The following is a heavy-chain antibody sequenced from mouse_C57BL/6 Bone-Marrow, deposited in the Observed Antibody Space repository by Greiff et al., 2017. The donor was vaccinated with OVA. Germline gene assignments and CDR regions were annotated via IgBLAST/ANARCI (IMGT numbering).Heavy chain of an antibody. Sequence: EVQLQQSGPELVKPGASVKISCKASGYTFTDYYMNWVKQSHGKSLEWIGDINPNNGGTSYNQKFKGKATLTVDKSSSTAYMELRSLTSEDSAVYYCASGGYGYYYFDYWGQGTTLTVSS. D-gene: IGHD2-2*01. V-gene: IGHV1-26*01. CDR1: GYTFTDYY. CDR3: ASGGYGYYYFDY. J-gene: IGHJ2*01. CDR2: INPNNGGT.